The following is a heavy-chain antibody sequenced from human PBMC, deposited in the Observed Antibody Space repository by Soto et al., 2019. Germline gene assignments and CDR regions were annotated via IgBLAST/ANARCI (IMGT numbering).Heavy chain of an antibody. Sequence: PGGSLRLSCAASGFTFSNFWMHWVRQAPGKGLVWVSRASPDGSTTSYADSVKGRFTISRDNAKNTLYMEMNSLRAEDTAVYYCASHGSGDYFWFDPWGQGTLVTAPQ. CDR1: GFTFSNFW. CDR2: ASPDGSTT. J-gene: IGHJ5*02. V-gene: IGHV3-74*01. D-gene: IGHD4-17*01. CDR3: ASHGSGDYFWFDP.